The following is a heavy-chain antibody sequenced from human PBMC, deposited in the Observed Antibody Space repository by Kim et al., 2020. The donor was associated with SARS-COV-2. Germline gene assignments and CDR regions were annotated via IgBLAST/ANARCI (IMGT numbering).Heavy chain of an antibody. CDR2: ISSSSSYI. Sequence: GGSLRLSCAASGFTFSSYSMNWVRQAPGKGLEWVSSISSSSSYIYYADSVKGRFTISRDNAKNSLYLQMNSLRAEDTAVYYCARQLTTGTGYRAFDIWGQGTMVTVSS. V-gene: IGHV3-21*01. J-gene: IGHJ3*02. CDR1: GFTFSSYS. CDR3: ARQLTTGTGYRAFDI. D-gene: IGHD1-1*01.